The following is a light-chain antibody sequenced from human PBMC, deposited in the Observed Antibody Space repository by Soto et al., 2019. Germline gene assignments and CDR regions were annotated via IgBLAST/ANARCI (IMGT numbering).Light chain of an antibody. CDR1: HSINSH. Sequence: IQLTQSPCSLSASEGDTVTITCRASHSINSHLNWYQQKSGEAPKFLIYGTSDLHTGVPSRFSGSGSGTDFTLTISSLQPEDCAIYYCQQSYSTPFTFGQGTKLEIK. J-gene: IGKJ2*01. CDR3: QQSYSTPFT. V-gene: IGKV1-39*01. CDR2: GTS.